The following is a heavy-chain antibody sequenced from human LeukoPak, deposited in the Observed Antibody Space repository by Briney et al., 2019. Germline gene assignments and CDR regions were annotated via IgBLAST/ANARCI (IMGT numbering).Heavy chain of an antibody. CDR3: ARDETSRLPLWAFDI. J-gene: IGHJ3*02. CDR1: GFTFSSYS. Sequence: GGSLRLSCAASGFTFSSYSMNWVRQAPGKGLEWVSSISSSSSYIYYADSVKGRFTISRDNAKNSLYLQMNSLRAEDTAVYYCARDETSRLPLWAFDIWGQGTMVTVSS. D-gene: IGHD2-15*01. V-gene: IGHV3-21*01. CDR2: ISSSSSYI.